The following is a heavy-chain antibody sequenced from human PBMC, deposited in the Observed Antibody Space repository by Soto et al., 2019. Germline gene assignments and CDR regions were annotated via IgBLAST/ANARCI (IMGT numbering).Heavy chain of an antibody. CDR2: IYWDDDK. J-gene: IGHJ4*02. V-gene: IGHV2-5*02. CDR1: GFSLSTSGVG. Sequence: QITLKESGPTLVKPTQTLTLTCTFSGFSLSTSGVGVGWIRQPPGKALEWLALIYWDDDKRYSPFLKSRLTITKDTSKTQVVLTMTNMDPVDTATYYCARIQTGRGFYSSSWYPDYWGQGTLVTVSS. CDR3: ARIQTGRGFYSSSWYPDY. D-gene: IGHD6-13*01.